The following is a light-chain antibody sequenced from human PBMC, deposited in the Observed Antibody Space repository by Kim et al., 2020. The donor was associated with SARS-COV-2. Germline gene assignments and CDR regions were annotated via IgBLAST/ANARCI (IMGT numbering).Light chain of an antibody. CDR2: EVD. CDR3: SSYIRGSTNYV. CDR1: SSDVGGDKY. V-gene: IGLV2-14*01. J-gene: IGLJ1*01. Sequence: SIPISFTGTSSDVGGDKYVSWYQQHPGKAPKLVIYEVDNRPAGVSIRFSGSKSGNTASLTISGLQAEDEADYYCSSYIRGSTNYVFGTGTKVTVL.